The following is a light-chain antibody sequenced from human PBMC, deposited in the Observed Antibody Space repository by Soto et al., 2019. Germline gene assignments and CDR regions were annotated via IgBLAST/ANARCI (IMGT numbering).Light chain of an antibody. Sequence: QSVLTQPPSVSAAPGQKVTISCSGSSSNIGNNYVSWYQQLPGTAPKLLIYDNNKRPSGIPDRFSGSKSGTSATLGITGLQTGDEADYYCGTWDSSLTLEVFGGGTKLIVL. CDR3: GTWDSSLTLEV. CDR1: SSNIGNNY. J-gene: IGLJ2*01. V-gene: IGLV1-51*01. CDR2: DNN.